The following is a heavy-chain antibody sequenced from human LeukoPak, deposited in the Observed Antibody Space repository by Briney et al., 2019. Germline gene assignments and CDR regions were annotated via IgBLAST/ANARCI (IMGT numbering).Heavy chain of an antibody. CDR2: IYYSGST. CDR3: ARDSATYYFDY. Sequence: SETLSLTCTVSGGSISSYYWSWIRQPPGKGLEWIGYIYYSGSTNYNPSLKSRVTISVDTSKNQFSLKLSSVTAADTAVYYCARDSATYYFDYWGQGTLVTVSS. V-gene: IGHV4-59*01. CDR1: GGSISSYY. J-gene: IGHJ4*02.